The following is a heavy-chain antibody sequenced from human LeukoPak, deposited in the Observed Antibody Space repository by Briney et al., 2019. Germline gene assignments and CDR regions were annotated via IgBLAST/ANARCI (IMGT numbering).Heavy chain of an antibody. D-gene: IGHD6-13*01. CDR1: GASISSSDW. J-gene: IGHJ3*02. CDR3: ARDPGYSSSWPYAFDI. Sequence: SETLSLTCVVSGASISSSDWWSWVRQPPGKGLEWIGSIYYSGSTYYNPSLKSRVAISVDTSKNQFSLKLSSVTAADAAVYYCARDPGYSSSWPYAFDIWGQGTMVTVSS. CDR2: IYYSGST. V-gene: IGHV4-4*02.